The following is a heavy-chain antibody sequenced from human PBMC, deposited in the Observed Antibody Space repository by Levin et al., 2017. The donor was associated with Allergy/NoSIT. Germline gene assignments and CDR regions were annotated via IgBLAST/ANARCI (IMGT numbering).Heavy chain of an antibody. V-gene: IGHV4-34*01. CDR1: GGSFSGYY. D-gene: IGHD6-13*01. J-gene: IGHJ5*02. CDR3: ARVGIAAAGTPRWFDP. Sequence: LPETLSLTCAVYGGSFSGYYWSWIRQPPGKGLEWIGEINHSGSTNYNPSLKSRVTISVDTSKNQFSLKLSSVTAADTAVYYCARVGIAAAGTPRWFDPWGQGTLVTVSS. CDR2: INHSGST.